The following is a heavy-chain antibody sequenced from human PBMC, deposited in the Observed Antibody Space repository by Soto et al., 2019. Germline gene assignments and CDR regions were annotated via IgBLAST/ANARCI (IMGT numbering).Heavy chain of an antibody. CDR1: GGSISSGGYY. Sequence: SETLSLTCTVSGGSISSGGYYWSWIRQHPGKGLEWIGYIYYSGSTYYNPSLKSRVTISVDTSKNQFSLKPSSVTAADTAVYYCARDLMQGYYYYYGMDVWGQGTTVTVSS. J-gene: IGHJ6*02. D-gene: IGHD2-8*01. CDR2: IYYSGST. V-gene: IGHV4-31*03. CDR3: ARDLMQGYYYYYGMDV.